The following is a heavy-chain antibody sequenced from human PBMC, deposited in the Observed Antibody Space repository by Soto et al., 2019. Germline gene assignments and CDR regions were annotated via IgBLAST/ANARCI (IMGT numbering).Heavy chain of an antibody. D-gene: IGHD4-17*01. CDR2: IYYSGST. CDR1: GGSISSGGYY. CDR3: ARKANNEFDTVTTPTSWFDP. V-gene: IGHV4-31*03. J-gene: IGHJ5*02. Sequence: SETLSLTCTVSGGSISSGGYYWSWIRQHPGKGLEWIGYIYYSGSTYYNPSLKSRVTISVDTSKNQFSLKLSSVTAADTAVYYCARKANNEFDTVTTPTSWFDPWGQGTLVTVSS.